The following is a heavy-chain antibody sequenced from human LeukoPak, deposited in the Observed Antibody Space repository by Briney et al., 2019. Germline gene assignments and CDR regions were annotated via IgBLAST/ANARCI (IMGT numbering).Heavy chain of an antibody. D-gene: IGHD6-13*01. J-gene: IGHJ4*02. Sequence: SETLSLTCAVYGGSFSGYYWSWIRQPPGKGLEWIGEINHGGSTNYNPSLKSRVTISVDTSKNQFSLKLSSVTAADTAVYYWASGVSSSWYYFDYWGQGTLVTVSS. CDR1: GGSFSGYY. CDR2: INHGGST. CDR3: ASGVSSSWYYFDY. V-gene: IGHV4-34*01.